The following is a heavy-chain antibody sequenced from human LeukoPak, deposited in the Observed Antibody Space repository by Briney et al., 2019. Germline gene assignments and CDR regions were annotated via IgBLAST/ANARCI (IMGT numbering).Heavy chain of an antibody. J-gene: IGHJ5*02. Sequence: KPSETLSLTCTVSGGSISSYYWSWIRQPPGKGLEWIGYIYTSGSTNYNPSLKSRVTISVDTSKNQFSLKLSSVTAADTAVYYCARAGSIAARNNWFDPWGQGTLVTVSS. CDR2: IYTSGST. CDR3: ARAGSIAARNNWFDP. D-gene: IGHD6-6*01. CDR1: GGSISSYY. V-gene: IGHV4-4*09.